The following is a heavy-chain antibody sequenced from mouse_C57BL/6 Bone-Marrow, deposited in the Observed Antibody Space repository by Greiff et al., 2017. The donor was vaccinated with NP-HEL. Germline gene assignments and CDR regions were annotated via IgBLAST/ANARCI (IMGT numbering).Heavy chain of an antibody. J-gene: IGHJ2*01. CDR3: AREIFLDY. V-gene: IGHV3-6*01. CDR2: ISYDGSN. Sequence: EVKLQESGPGLVKPSQSLSLTCSVTGYSITSGYYWNWIRQFPGNKLEWMGYISYDGSNNYNPSLKNRISITRDTSKNQFFLKLNSVTTEDTATYYCAREIFLDYWGQGTTLTVSS. CDR1: GYSITSGYY.